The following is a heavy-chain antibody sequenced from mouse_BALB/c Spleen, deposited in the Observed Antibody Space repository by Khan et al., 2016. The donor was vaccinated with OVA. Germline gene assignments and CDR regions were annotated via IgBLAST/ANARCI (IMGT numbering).Heavy chain of an antibody. Sequence: EVELVESGGGLVQPGGSRKLSCAASGFTFSSFGMHWVRQAPKKGLEWVAYMSSGSSTIYYVDTVKGRFTISRDNPKNTLFLQMTSLRSEETAMYYCVRSGGNFHWYFDVWGAGTSVTVSS. V-gene: IGHV5-17*02. D-gene: IGHD2-1*01. CDR2: MSSGSSTI. J-gene: IGHJ1*01. CDR1: GFTFSSFG. CDR3: VRSGGNFHWYFDV.